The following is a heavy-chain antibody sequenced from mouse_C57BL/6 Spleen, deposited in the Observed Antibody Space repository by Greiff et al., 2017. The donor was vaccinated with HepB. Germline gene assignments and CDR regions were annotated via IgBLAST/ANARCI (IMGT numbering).Heavy chain of an antibody. CDR2: IHPNSGST. CDR3: ALITTVVATDYAMDY. D-gene: IGHD1-1*01. J-gene: IGHJ4*01. Sequence: QVQLKQPGAELVKPGASVKLSCKASGYTFTSYWMHWVKQRPGQGLEWIGMIHPNSGSTNYNEKFKSKATLTVDKSSSTAYMQLSSLTSEDSAVYYCALITTVVATDYAMDYWGQGTSVTVSS. V-gene: IGHV1-64*01. CDR1: GYTFTSYW.